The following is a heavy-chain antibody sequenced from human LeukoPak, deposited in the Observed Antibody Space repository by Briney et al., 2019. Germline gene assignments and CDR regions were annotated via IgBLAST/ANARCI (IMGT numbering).Heavy chain of an antibody. CDR3: ARDGGRGWFGEVT. V-gene: IGHV3-74*01. J-gene: IGHJ4*02. CDR2: INSDGSST. D-gene: IGHD3-10*01. CDR1: GFTFSSYG. Sequence: GGSLRLSCAASGFTFSSYGMHWVRQAPGKGLVWVSRINSDGSSTSYADSVKGRFTISRDNAKNTLYLQMNSLRAEDTAVYYCARDGGRGWFGEVTWGQGTLVTVSS.